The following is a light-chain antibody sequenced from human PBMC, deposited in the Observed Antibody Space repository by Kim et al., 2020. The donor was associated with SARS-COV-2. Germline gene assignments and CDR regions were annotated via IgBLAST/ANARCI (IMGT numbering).Light chain of an antibody. CDR1: TGPVTSSHY. Sequence: PGETVTLTCASSTGPVTSSHYPYWFQQRPGQAPRTLISDTSNTHSWTPARFSGSLLGDKAALTLSGAQPEDEADYYCLLSYSGAWVFGGGTQLTVL. V-gene: IGLV7-46*01. J-gene: IGLJ3*02. CDR3: LLSYSGAWV. CDR2: DTS.